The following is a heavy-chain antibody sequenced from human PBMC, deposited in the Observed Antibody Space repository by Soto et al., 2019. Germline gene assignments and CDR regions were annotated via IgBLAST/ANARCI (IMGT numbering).Heavy chain of an antibody. CDR2: INSDGSST. CDR1: GFTFSSYA. Sequence: GGSLRLSCAASGFTFSSYAMSWVRQAPGKGLVWVSRINSDGSSTSYADSVKGRFTISRDNAKNTLYLQMNSLRAEDTAVYYCARDFHWLLLRRNAFDIWGQGTMVTVS. J-gene: IGHJ3*02. CDR3: ARDFHWLLLRRNAFDI. V-gene: IGHV3-74*01. D-gene: IGHD3-9*01.